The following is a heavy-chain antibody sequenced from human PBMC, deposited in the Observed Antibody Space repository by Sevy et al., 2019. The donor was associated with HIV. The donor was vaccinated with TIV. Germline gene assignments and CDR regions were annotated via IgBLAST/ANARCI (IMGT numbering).Heavy chain of an antibody. V-gene: IGHV3-30*18. J-gene: IGHJ1*01. CDR1: GFTFSTYG. Sequence: GGSLRLSCAASGFTFSTYGMHWVRQAPGKGLEWVAVISYDGRRKYYADSVKGRFTISRDNSKNTLDLQMNSLRAEDTAVYYCAKDRDIVIVLGATALRQWGQGTLVTVSS. CDR3: AKDRDIVIVLGATALRQ. D-gene: IGHD2-15*01. CDR2: ISYDGRRK.